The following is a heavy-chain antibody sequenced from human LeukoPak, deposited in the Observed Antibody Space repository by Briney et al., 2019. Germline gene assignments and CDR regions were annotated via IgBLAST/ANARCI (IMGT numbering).Heavy chain of an antibody. CDR3: ARRSYYGFWSGYPLIN. V-gene: IGHV7-4-1*02. D-gene: IGHD3-3*01. J-gene: IGHJ4*02. CDR2: INTNTGNP. CDR1: GYTFTSYA. Sequence: ASVKVSCKASGYTFTSYAVNWVRQAPGQGLEWMGWINTNTGNPTYAQGFTGRFVFSLDTSVSTAYLQISSLKAEDTAVYYCARRSYYGFWSGYPLINWGQGTLVTVSS.